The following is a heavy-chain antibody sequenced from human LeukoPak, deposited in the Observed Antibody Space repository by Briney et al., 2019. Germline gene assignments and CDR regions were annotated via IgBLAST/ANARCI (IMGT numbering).Heavy chain of an antibody. CDR1: GYTFTSYG. CDR3: ASSSRCSSTSCYTPGEVDY. J-gene: IGHJ4*02. V-gene: IGHV1-18*01. D-gene: IGHD2-2*02. Sequence: ASVKVSCKASGYTFTSYGISWVRQAPGQGLEWMGWISAYNGNTNYAQKLQGRVTMTTDTSTSTAYMELRSLRSDDTAVYYCASSSRCSSTSCYTPGEVDYWGQGTLVTVSS. CDR2: ISAYNGNT.